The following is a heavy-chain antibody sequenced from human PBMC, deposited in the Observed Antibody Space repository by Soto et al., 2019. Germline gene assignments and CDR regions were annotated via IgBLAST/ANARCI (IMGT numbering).Heavy chain of an antibody. Sequence: QVQLVQSRAEVKKPGASVKVSCKASGYTFTSYGISWVRQAPGQGLEWMGWISAYNGTTNYAQKLQSRVTMTTDTSTSTAYMELSSLRSDDTAVYCCARVKYSPPYYYYSGMDVWGQGTTVTVSS. CDR2: ISAYNGTT. CDR1: GYTFTSYG. D-gene: IGHD5-18*01. J-gene: IGHJ6*02. CDR3: ARVKYSPPYYYYSGMDV. V-gene: IGHV1-18*01.